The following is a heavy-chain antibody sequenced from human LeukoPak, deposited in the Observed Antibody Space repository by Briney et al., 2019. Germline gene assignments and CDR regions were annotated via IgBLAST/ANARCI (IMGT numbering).Heavy chain of an antibody. CDR2: INHSGST. CDR3: ARGSDSSSWYVGRLRAFDI. Sequence: SETLSLTCAVYGGSFSGYYWSWIRQPPGKGLEWIGEINHSGSTNYNPSLKSRVTISVDTSKNQFSLKLSSVTAVDTAVYYCARGSDSSSWYVGRLRAFDIWGQGTMVTVSS. CDR1: GGSFSGYY. D-gene: IGHD6-13*01. V-gene: IGHV4-34*01. J-gene: IGHJ3*02.